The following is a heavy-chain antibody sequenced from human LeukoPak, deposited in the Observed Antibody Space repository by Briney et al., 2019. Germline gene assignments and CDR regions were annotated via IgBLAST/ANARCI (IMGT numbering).Heavy chain of an antibody. Sequence: PGGSLRLSCVVLGFSFSSYGMNWVRQAPGKGLEWLSIISGSGSSTFYADSVKGRFTISRDNSKNTLYLQLNSLRAEDTAVYSCAKFRKPMALLDAFDMWGQGTMVTVSS. V-gene: IGHV3-23*01. CDR1: GFSFSSYG. J-gene: IGHJ3*02. D-gene: IGHD1-14*01. CDR2: ISGSGSST. CDR3: AKFRKPMALLDAFDM.